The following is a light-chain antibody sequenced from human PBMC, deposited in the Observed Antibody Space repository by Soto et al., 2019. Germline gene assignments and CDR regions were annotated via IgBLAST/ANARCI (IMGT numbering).Light chain of an antibody. V-gene: IGKV3-15*01. Sequence: ETVMTQSPATLSLSPGERATLSCRASQSVSSNLVWYQQKPGQAPRLLIYAASTRATGVPARFSGSGSETEFTLTISSLQSEDFAVYYSLQYKNWPPWTFGQGTKVEVK. CDR2: AAS. J-gene: IGKJ1*01. CDR3: LQYKNWPPWT. CDR1: QSVSSN.